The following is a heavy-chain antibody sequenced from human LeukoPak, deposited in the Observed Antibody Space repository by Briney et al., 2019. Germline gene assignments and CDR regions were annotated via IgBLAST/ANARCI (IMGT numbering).Heavy chain of an antibody. Sequence: PGGSLRLSCAASGFTVSTNYMSWVRRAPGKGLEWVSAISGSGRHIYYADSVKGRFTISRDNSKKTAYLQMNSLRAEDTAVYYCADPTVADFWGQGTLVTVSS. V-gene: IGHV3-23*01. CDR2: ISGSGRHI. J-gene: IGHJ4*02. CDR3: ADPTVADF. D-gene: IGHD4-11*01. CDR1: GFTVSTNY.